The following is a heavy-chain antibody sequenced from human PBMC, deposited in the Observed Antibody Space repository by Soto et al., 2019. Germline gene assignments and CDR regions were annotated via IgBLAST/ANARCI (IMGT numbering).Heavy chain of an antibody. Sequence: SETLSLTCTVSGGSISSGGYYWSWIRQHPGKGLEWIGYIYYSGSTYYNPSLKSRVTIPVDTSKNQFSLKLSSVTAADTAVYYCARDREYQLGLDVWGKGTTVTVSS. D-gene: IGHD2-2*01. CDR1: GGSISSGGYY. J-gene: IGHJ6*04. V-gene: IGHV4-31*03. CDR3: ARDREYQLGLDV. CDR2: IYYSGST.